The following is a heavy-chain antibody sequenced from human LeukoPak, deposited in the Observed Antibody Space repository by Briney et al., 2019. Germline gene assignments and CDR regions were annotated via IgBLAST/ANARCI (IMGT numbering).Heavy chain of an antibody. CDR3: AKPFFSSSSYWFDP. CDR1: GFTFSSYA. D-gene: IGHD6-6*01. V-gene: IGHV3-23*01. J-gene: IGHJ5*02. Sequence: GGSLRLSCAASGFTFSSYAMSWVRQAPGKGLEWVSANSGSGGNTYYADSVKGRFTISRDNSKNTLYLQMNSLRAEDTAVYYCAKPFFSSSSYWFDPWGQGTLVTVSS. CDR2: NSGSGGNT.